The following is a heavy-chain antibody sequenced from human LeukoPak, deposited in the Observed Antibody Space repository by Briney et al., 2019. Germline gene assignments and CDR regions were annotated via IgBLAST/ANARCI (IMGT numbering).Heavy chain of an antibody. J-gene: IGHJ5*02. CDR3: AKDGSSSWYYGWFDP. CDR2: ISSSGSTI. D-gene: IGHD6-13*01. V-gene: IGHV3-11*04. Sequence: GGSLRLSCAASGFTFSDYYMSWIRQAPGKGLEWVSYISSSGSTIYYADSVKGRFTISRDNSKNTLYLQMNSLRAEDTAVYYCAKDGSSSWYYGWFDPWGLGTLVTVSS. CDR1: GFTFSDYY.